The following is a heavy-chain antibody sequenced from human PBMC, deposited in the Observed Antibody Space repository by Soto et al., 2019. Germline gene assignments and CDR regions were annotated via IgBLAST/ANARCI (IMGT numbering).Heavy chain of an antibody. V-gene: IGHV4-4*02. J-gene: IGHJ6*02. Sequence: SETLSLTCAVSGGSISSSNWWSWVRQPPGKGLEWIGEIYHSGSTNYNPSLKSRVTISVDKSKNQFSLKLSSVTAADTAVYYCAREYCSSTSCYTLAGMDIWGQGTTVTVSS. CDR3: AREYCSSTSCYTLAGMDI. CDR2: IYHSGST. CDR1: GGSISSSNW. D-gene: IGHD2-2*02.